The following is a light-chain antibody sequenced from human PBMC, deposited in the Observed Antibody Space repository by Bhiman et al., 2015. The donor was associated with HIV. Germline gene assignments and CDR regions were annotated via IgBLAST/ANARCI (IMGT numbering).Light chain of an antibody. CDR1: SSNIGSNT. CDR3: AAWDDTLNGWV. CDR2: RTD. V-gene: IGLV1-44*01. J-gene: IGLJ3*02. Sequence: QSVVTQPHSASGTPGQRVTISCSGASSNIGSNTVNWYQQLPGAAPRLLIYRTDQRPAGVTDRLSGSKSGTSASLAISGLQAEDEADYYCAAWDDTLNGWVFGGGTKLTVL.